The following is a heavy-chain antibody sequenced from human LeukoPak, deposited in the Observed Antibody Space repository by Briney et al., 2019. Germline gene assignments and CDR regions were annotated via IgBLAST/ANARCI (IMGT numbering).Heavy chain of an antibody. V-gene: IGHV4-59*12. Sequence: SETLSLTCTVSGGSISSYYWSWIRQPPGKGLEWIGCIYYSGSTNYNPSLKSRVTISVDTSKNQFSLKLSSVTAADTAVYYCARDHIVVVPAANWFDPWGQGTLVTVSS. CDR3: ARDHIVVVPAANWFDP. CDR2: IYYSGST. J-gene: IGHJ5*02. D-gene: IGHD2-2*01. CDR1: GGSISSYY.